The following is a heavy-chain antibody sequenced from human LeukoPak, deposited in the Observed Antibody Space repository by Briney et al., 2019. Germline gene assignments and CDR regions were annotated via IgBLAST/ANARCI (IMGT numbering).Heavy chain of an antibody. V-gene: IGHV1-18*01. CDR2: ISAYNGNT. CDR3: ARDHLGVVLRFLT. Sequence: ASVTVSCKASGYTFTSYGFSWVRQAPGQGLEWMGWISAYNGNTNYAQKLQGRVTMTTDTSTSTAYMELRSLRSDDTAVYYCARDHLGVVLRFLTWGQGTMVTVSS. J-gene: IGHJ3*01. D-gene: IGHD3-3*01. CDR1: GYTFTSYG.